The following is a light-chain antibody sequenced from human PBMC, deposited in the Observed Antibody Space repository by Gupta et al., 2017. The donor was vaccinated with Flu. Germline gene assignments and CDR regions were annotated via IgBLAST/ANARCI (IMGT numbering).Light chain of an antibody. Sequence: QSALTQPRSVSGSPGQSVTISCTGTSSDVGGYNYVSWYQQHPGKAPKLMIYDVSKRPSGVPDRFSGSKSGNTDSLTISGLQAEDEADDDCCSYAGSYTVVFGTGTKLTVL. CDR2: DVS. CDR1: SSDVGGYNY. CDR3: CSYAGSYTVV. J-gene: IGLJ1*01. V-gene: IGLV2-11*01.